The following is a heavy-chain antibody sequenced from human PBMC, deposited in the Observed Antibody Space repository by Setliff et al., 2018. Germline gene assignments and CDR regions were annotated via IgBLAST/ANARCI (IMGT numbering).Heavy chain of an antibody. V-gene: IGHV4-38-2*01. D-gene: IGHD3-3*01. Sequence: SETLSLTCGVSAYSISSGHYWAWIRQPPGKGLEWIGSICHSGSTHYNPSLNSRVSVSVDTPTNQFSLKVFSVTAADTAVYYCRFWSSYYKNDYWAQGTLVTVSS. CDR3: RFWSSYYKNDY. CDR1: AYSISSGHY. CDR2: ICHSGST. J-gene: IGHJ4*02.